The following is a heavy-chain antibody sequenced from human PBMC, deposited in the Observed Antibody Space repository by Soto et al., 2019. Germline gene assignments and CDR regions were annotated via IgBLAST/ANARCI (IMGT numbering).Heavy chain of an antibody. CDR3: ARPRRPGTYFYGMDV. Sequence: SVKVSCKASGGTFSSYAISWVRQAPGQGLEWMGGIIPIFGTANYAQKFQGRVTITADKSTSTAYMELSSLRSEDTAVYYCARPRRPGTYFYGMDVWGQVTTVTVSS. J-gene: IGHJ6*02. CDR2: IIPIFGTA. V-gene: IGHV1-69*06. CDR1: GGTFSSYA. D-gene: IGHD2-21*01.